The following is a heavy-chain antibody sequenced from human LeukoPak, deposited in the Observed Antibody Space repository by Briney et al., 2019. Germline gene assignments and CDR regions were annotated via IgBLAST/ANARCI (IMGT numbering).Heavy chain of an antibody. D-gene: IGHD3-16*01. CDR2: INPSSGDT. CDR3: ARVYYDMITQLDY. Sequence: ASVKVSFKASGYTFTGYYMHWVRQAPGQGLEWMGWINPSSGDTNSAQKFQGRVTLTRDTSISTAYMELSSLRSDDTAVYYCARVYYDMITQLDYWGQGTLVTVSS. J-gene: IGHJ4*02. V-gene: IGHV1-2*02. CDR1: GYTFTGYY.